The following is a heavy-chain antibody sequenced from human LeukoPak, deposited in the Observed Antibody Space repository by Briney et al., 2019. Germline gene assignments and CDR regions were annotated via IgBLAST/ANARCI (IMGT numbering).Heavy chain of an antibody. J-gene: IGHJ6*03. Sequence: SETLSLTCTVSGGSISSHYWSWIRQPPGKGLEWIGYIYYSGSTNYNPSLKSRVTISVDTSKNQFSLKLSSVTAADTAVYYCATGGYSYGYGGYYYYMDVWGKGTTVTVSS. D-gene: IGHD5-18*01. CDR3: ATGGYSYGYGGYYYYMDV. CDR2: IYYSGST. CDR1: GGSISSHY. V-gene: IGHV4-59*11.